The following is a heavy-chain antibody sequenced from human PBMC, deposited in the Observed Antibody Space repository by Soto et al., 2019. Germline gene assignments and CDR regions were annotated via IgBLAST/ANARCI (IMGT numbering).Heavy chain of an antibody. Sequence: GGSLRLSCAASGFTFSSYWMSWVRQAPGKGLEWVANIKQDGSEKYYVDSVKGRFTISREKPKNSLYLQMNSLRAEDKAVYYCARQNGGYCSGGSCYPTYYYYYYMDVWGKGTTVTVSS. J-gene: IGHJ6*03. CDR3: ARQNGGYCSGGSCYPTYYYYYYMDV. D-gene: IGHD2-15*01. CDR1: GFTFSSYW. V-gene: IGHV3-7*01. CDR2: IKQDGSEK.